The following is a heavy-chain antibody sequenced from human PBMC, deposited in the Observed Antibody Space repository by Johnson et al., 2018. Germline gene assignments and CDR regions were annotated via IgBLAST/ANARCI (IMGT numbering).Heavy chain of an antibody. V-gene: IGHV1-46*01. CDR3: SRANYDTLTGYHGAEYLQH. D-gene: IGHD3-9*01. CDR2: INPSGGST. Sequence: QVQLVQSGAEVKKPGASVKVSCKASGYTFTNYYIHWVRQAPGEGLEWMGIINPSGGSTTYTQKFQGRVTMTRDTSTSPVYRELSSRRSEDTAVYYCSRANYDTLTGYHGAEYLQHWGQGTLVTVSS. CDR1: GYTFTNYY. J-gene: IGHJ1*01.